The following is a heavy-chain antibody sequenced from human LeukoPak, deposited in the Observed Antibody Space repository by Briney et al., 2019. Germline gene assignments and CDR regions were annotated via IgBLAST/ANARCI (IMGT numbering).Heavy chain of an antibody. D-gene: IGHD6-13*01. CDR2: IYTGGST. J-gene: IGHJ4*02. Sequence: GGSLRLSCAASGFTVSSNYMSWVRQAPGKGLEWVSAIYTGGSTYYAGSVKGRFTIPRDNSKNTLYLQMNSLRAEDTAVYYCAKDRSGWYSSSWYYFDYWGQGTLVTVSS. CDR3: AKDRSGWYSSSWYYFDY. V-gene: IGHV3-66*01. CDR1: GFTVSSNY.